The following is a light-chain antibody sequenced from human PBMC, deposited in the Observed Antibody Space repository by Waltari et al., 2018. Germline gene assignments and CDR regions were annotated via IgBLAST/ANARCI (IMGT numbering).Light chain of an antibody. Sequence: QLVLTQSPSASASLGASVKLTCTLSSGHSSNIVAWHQQQPEKGPRFLMKVNSDGSHSKGGGIPDSFSGSSSGAERYLTISTVQSEDEAVYYCQTGGHGTWVFGGGTKLTVL. CDR2: VNSDGSH. J-gene: IGLJ3*02. CDR1: SGHSSNI. V-gene: IGLV4-69*02. CDR3: QTGGHGTWV.